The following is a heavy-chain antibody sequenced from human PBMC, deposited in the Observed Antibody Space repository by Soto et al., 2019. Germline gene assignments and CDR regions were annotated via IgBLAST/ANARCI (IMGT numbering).Heavy chain of an antibody. V-gene: IGHV3-30-3*01. J-gene: IGHJ4*02. CDR2: ISSDGSTK. D-gene: IGHD6-19*01. CDR3: ARQNSGWSYYFDF. CDR1: GFTCSDYV. Sequence: QVQLVESGGGVVQPGRSLRLSCAASGFTCSDYVMHWVRQAPGKGLEWVAVISSDGSTKYYTDSMKGRFTISRDNSKDTLYLQMNNLRGGDTAVYYCARQNSGWSYYFDFWGQGTLVTVSS.